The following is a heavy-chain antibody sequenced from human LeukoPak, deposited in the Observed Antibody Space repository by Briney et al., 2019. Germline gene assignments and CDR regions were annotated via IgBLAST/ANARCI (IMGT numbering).Heavy chain of an antibody. J-gene: IGHJ4*02. D-gene: IGHD3-22*01. V-gene: IGHV3-23*01. CDR1: GFTFSSYE. CDR3: ASGSGGYSYDMSPYYYDSSGYYPFDY. Sequence: GGSLRLSCAASGFTFSSYEMNWVRQAPGKGLEWVSAISGSGGSTYYADSVKGRFTISRDNSKNTLYLQMNSLRAEDTAVYYCASGSGGYSYDMSPYYYDSSGYYPFDYWGQGTLVTVSS. CDR2: ISGSGGST.